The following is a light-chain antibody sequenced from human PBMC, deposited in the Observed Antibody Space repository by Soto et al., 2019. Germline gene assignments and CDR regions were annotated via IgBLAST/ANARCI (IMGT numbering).Light chain of an antibody. J-gene: IGKJ1*01. CDR3: QQYYSTPWT. Sequence: DIVMTQSPDSLAVSLGERATINCKSSQSVLYSSNNKNYLAWYQQKPGQPPKLLIYWASTRESGVPDRFSGSGSGTDFTLTISSLKAEDVAVYDCQQYYSTPWTFGQGTKVEIK. CDR1: QSVLYSSNNKNY. V-gene: IGKV4-1*01. CDR2: WAS.